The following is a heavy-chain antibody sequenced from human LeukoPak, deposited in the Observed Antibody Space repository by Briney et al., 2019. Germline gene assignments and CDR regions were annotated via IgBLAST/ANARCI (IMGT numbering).Heavy chain of an antibody. J-gene: IGHJ3*02. CDR3: ARPGRSVPPNPYSLTTPHAFDI. V-gene: IGHV5-51*01. CDR2: IYPGDSDT. CDR1: GYRFTSQW. Sequence: GESLKISCKGSGYRFTSQWIGWLRQMPGKGLEWMGVIYPGDSDTRYSPFFQGQVTISADKSISTAYLQWSSLKASDTAMYYCARPGRSVPPNPYSLTTPHAFDIWGQGTMVTVSS. D-gene: IGHD6-13*01.